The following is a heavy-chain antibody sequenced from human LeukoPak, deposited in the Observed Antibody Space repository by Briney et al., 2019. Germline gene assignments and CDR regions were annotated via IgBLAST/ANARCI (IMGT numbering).Heavy chain of an antibody. CDR1: GGSFSGYY. J-gene: IGHJ5*02. Sequence: SETLSLTCAVYGGSFSGYYWSWIRQPPGKGLEWIGEINHSGSTNYNPSLKSRVTISVDTSKNQFSLKLSSVTAADTAVYYCARGRPSLDPWGQGTLVTVSS. V-gene: IGHV4-34*01. CDR3: ARGRPSLDP. CDR2: INHSGST. D-gene: IGHD6-6*01.